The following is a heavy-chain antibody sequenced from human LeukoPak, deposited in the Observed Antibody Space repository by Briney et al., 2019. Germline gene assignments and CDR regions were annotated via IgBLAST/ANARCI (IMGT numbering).Heavy chain of an antibody. V-gene: IGHV3-30-3*01. CDR2: ISYDGSNK. Sequence: GGSLRLSCAASGFTFSSYAMHWVRQAPGKGLEWVAVISYDGSNKYYADSVKGRFTISRDNSKSTLYLQMNSLRAEDTAVYYCATRCQPNDYWGQGTLVTVSS. CDR1: GFTFSSYA. CDR3: ATRCQPNDY. D-gene: IGHD1-14*01. J-gene: IGHJ4*02.